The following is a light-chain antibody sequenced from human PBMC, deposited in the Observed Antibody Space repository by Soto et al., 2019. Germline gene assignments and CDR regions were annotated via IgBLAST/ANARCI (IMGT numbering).Light chain of an antibody. J-gene: IGLJ1*01. Sequence: QSALTQPASVSGSPGQSITISCTGTSSDVGGYNYVSWYQQHPGKAPKLMIYDVSNRPSGVSNRFSGSKSGNTASLIISGLQAEDEADYYCSSYTSSVYVFGTGTKLTVL. CDR3: SSYTSSVYV. V-gene: IGLV2-14*01. CDR1: SSDVGGYNY. CDR2: DVS.